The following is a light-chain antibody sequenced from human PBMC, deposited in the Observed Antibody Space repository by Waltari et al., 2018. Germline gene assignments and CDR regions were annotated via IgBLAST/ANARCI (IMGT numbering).Light chain of an antibody. Sequence: EIVLTQSPGTLSLFPGERATLSCRASQSVGRSLAWYQQKPGQAPRLLIYDASSRATGIPDRFSGSGSGTDFSLTITRLEPEDVAVYVCQHYVRLPVTFGQGTKVEIK. V-gene: IGKV3-20*01. CDR1: QSVGRS. CDR3: QHYVRLPVT. CDR2: DAS. J-gene: IGKJ1*01.